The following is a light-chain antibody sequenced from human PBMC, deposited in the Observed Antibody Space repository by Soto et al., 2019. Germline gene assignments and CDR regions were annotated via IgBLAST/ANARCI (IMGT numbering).Light chain of an antibody. CDR3: AAWDDSVYV. CDR1: SSNIGSNY. V-gene: IGLV1-47*01. Sequence: QSVLTQPPSASGTPGQRVTIPCSGSSSNIGSNYVYWYQQLPGTAPKLLIYRNNQRPSGVPDRFSGSKSGTSASLAISGLRSEDEDDYYCAAWDDSVYVFGTGTKVTVL. J-gene: IGLJ1*01. CDR2: RNN.